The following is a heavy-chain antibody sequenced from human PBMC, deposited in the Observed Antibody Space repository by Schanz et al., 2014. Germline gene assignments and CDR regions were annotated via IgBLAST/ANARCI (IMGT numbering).Heavy chain of an antibody. V-gene: IGHV3-7*02. CDR3: ASGVHVSSLQKGLQF. J-gene: IGHJ1*01. CDR1: GFTFSKYW. Sequence: EVQLVESGGGLVQPGGSLRLSCGGSGFTFSKYWMSWVRQAPGKGLEWVANIKQDGSEKYYVDAVKGRFTISRDNAKKSMYLHMKSLRGEDAADYYSASGVHVSSLQKGLQFWGRGTLVIVSS. D-gene: IGHD3-10*01. CDR2: IKQDGSEK.